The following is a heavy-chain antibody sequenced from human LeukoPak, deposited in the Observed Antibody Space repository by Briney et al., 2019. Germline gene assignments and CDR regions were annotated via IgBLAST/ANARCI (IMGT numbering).Heavy chain of an antibody. CDR2: IYPGDSDT. Sequence: RTGESLKISCKGSGYSFTSYWIGWVRQMPGKGLEWMGIIYPGDSDTRYSPSFQGQVTTSADKSISTAYLQWSSLKASDTAVYYCARLTTVTTSAFDIWGQGTMVTVSS. CDR3: ARLTTVTTSAFDI. J-gene: IGHJ3*02. D-gene: IGHD4-11*01. CDR1: GYSFTSYW. V-gene: IGHV5-51*01.